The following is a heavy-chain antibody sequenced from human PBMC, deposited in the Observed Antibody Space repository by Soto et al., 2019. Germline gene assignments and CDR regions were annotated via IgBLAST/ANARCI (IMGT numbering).Heavy chain of an antibody. CDR3: ARDGQRGGVRFFTPLGYMDV. V-gene: IGHV1-8*01. CDR1: GYTFTSYD. Sequence: ASVKVSCKASGYTFTSYDINWVRQATGQGLEWMGWMNPNSGDTGYAQKFQGRVTMTRDTSTSTVYMELSSLRSEDTAVYYCARDGQRGGVRFFTPLGYMDVWGQGTTVTVSS. J-gene: IGHJ6*02. D-gene: IGHD3-3*01. CDR2: MNPNSGDT.